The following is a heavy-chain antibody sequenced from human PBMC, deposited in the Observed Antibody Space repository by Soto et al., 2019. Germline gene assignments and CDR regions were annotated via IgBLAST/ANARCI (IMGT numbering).Heavy chain of an antibody. CDR2: IIPVFDTT. Sequence: ASVKVSCKASGGTFSRSPISWVRQAPGQGLEWMGGIIPVFDTTNYAQKFQGRVTITAVESPSTAYMELSSLRSEDTAVYYCASSELGYLTLDVWGQGTTVTVSS. V-gene: IGHV1-69*13. J-gene: IGHJ6*02. CDR1: GGTFSRSP. CDR3: ASSELGYLTLDV. D-gene: IGHD6-25*01.